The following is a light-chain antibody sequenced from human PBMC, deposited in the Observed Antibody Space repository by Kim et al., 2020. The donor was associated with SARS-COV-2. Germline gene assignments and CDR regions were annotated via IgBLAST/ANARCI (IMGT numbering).Light chain of an antibody. V-gene: IGLV1-40*01. CDR2: ANN. Sequence: QSVLTQPPSVSGAPGQRVTISCTGSSSNIGARYDVHWYQLLPGTAPKLLIYANNNRPSGVPDRFSGSKSGTSASLAITGLQAEDEADYYCQSYDRSLSAWVFGGGTQLTVL. CDR1: SSNIGARYD. CDR3: QSYDRSLSAWV. J-gene: IGLJ3*02.